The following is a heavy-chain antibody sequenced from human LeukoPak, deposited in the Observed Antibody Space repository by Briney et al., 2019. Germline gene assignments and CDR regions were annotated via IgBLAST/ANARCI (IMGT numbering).Heavy chain of an antibody. D-gene: IGHD1-26*01. V-gene: IGHV3-30*03. CDR2: ISYDGSNT. CDR3: ARHPGDFTGIVNYYYMDV. Sequence: GGSLRLSCAASGFTFSSYWMSWVRQAPGKGLEWVTIISYDGSNTYYADSVKGRFTISRDNSKNTLFLQMNSLRVEDTAVYYCARHPGDFTGIVNYYYMDVWGKGTAVTVSS. J-gene: IGHJ6*03. CDR1: GFTFSSYW.